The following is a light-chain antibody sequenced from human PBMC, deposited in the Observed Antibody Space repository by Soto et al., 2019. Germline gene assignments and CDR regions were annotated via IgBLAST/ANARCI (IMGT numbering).Light chain of an antibody. CDR3: QQYGSSGT. Sequence: EIVLTQSQRTLSLSPGERGTLSSRASQNLGTLYLAWFQQKSGQAPRLLIYSASRRATGIPDRLTGSWSGTDFTLTISRMEPEDFAVYYCQQYGSSGTFGQGTKVDI. CDR2: SAS. J-gene: IGKJ1*01. V-gene: IGKV3-20*01. CDR1: QNLGTLY.